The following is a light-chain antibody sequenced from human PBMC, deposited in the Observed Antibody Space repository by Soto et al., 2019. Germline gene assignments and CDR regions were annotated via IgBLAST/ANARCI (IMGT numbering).Light chain of an antibody. Sequence: EIVLTQSPATLSLSPGERATLSCRASQSVSSYLAWYQQKPGRAPRLLIYDTSNRATGIPARFSGSWSGTDFTLTISSLEPEDFAVYHCQQRSNWPRTFGQGTKVEIK. CDR1: QSVSSY. CDR2: DTS. CDR3: QQRSNWPRT. J-gene: IGKJ1*01. V-gene: IGKV3-11*01.